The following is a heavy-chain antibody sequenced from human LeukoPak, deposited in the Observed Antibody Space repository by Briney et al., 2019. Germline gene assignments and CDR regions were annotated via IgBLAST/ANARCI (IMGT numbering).Heavy chain of an antibody. CDR1: GFTFDDYA. CDR2: ISWNSGSI. J-gene: IGHJ4*02. D-gene: IGHD2-15*01. V-gene: IGHV3-9*03. CDR3: AKSSDCSGGSCTNYFDY. Sequence: SRRLSCAASGFTFDDYAMHWVRQAPGKGLEWVSGISWNSGSIGYADSVKGRFTISRDNAKNSLYLQMNSLRAEDIALYYCAKSSDCSGGSCTNYFDYWGQGTLVTVSS.